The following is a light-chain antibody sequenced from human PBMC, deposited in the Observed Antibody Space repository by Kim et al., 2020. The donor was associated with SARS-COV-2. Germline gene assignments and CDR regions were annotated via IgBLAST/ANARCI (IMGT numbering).Light chain of an antibody. CDR1: QGIGSW. CDR3: QQASNFPLT. V-gene: IGKV1-12*01. CDR2: PAS. Sequence: DIQMTQSPSSVSASVGDRVTITCRASQGIGSWLAWYQKKPGKPPKLLMFPASGLQSGVPSRFSGSGSGTEFTHTITYLQPEDLATYYCQQASNFPLTFGGGTKVDIK. J-gene: IGKJ4*01.